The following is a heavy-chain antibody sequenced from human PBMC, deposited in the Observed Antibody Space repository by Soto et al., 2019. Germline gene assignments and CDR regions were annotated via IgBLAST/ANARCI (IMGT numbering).Heavy chain of an antibody. V-gene: IGHV3-21*01. CDR1: GFTFSSYN. J-gene: IGHJ3*02. Sequence: NPGGSLRLSCAASGFTFSSYNMNWVRQAPGKGLEWVSSTSSRSTYIYYADSMKGRFTISRDNAKNSLYLQINSLSAEDTAVYYCARDSPRPRYAFDIWGPGTMVTVSS. CDR3: ARDSPRPRYAFDI. CDR2: TSSRSTYI.